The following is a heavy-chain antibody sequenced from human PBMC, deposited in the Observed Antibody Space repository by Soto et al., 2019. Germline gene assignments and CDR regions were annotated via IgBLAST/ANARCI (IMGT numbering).Heavy chain of an antibody. CDR1: AFRVSTYW. V-gene: IGHV3-7*01. CDR2: TGPDGSES. J-gene: IGHJ3*02. CDR3: VRDRTYGAFDI. D-gene: IGHD3-10*01. Sequence: EMQLVESGGGLAQPGESLRLSCVASAFRVSTYWMNWMRRAPGKGLEWVAGTGPDGSESSYADSVKGRFTISRDNVQNSLYLQMDSLSGDDTAVYFCVRDRTYGAFDIWGQGTMVTVSS.